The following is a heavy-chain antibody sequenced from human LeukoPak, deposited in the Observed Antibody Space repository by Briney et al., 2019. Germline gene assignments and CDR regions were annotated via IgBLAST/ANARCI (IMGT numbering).Heavy chain of an antibody. Sequence: ASVKVFCKASGYTFTSYYMHWVRHAPGQGLEWMGIINPSGGSTSYAQKFQSRVTMARDMSTSTVYMELSSLRSEDTAVYYCARGYCSSTSCNYWFDPWGQGTLVTVSS. CDR1: GYTFTSYY. J-gene: IGHJ5*02. D-gene: IGHD2-2*01. CDR2: INPSGGST. V-gene: IGHV1-46*01. CDR3: ARGYCSSTSCNYWFDP.